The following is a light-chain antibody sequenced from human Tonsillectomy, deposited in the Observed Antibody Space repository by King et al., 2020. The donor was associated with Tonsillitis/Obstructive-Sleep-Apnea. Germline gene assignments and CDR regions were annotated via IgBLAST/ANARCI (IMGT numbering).Light chain of an antibody. Sequence: VSNRFSGSKSGNTASLTISGLQAEDEADYYCSSYTSSSRVFGGGTKLTVL. V-gene: IGLV2-14*01. J-gene: IGLJ2*01. CDR3: SSYTSSSRV.